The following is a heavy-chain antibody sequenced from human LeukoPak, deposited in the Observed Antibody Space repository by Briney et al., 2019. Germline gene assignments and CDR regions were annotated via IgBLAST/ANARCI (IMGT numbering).Heavy chain of an antibody. J-gene: IGHJ2*01. CDR3: ARDFYGSGSHRYFDL. CDR2: IYSGGTT. CDR1: GXTLSSYY. Sequence: GGSLRLSCAASGXTLSSYYMSWVRQAPGKGLEWVLVIYSGGTTHYADSVTGRFTISRDNSKNTLYLQMNSLRAEDTAVYDCARDFYGSGSHRYFDLWGRGTLVTVSS. D-gene: IGHD3-10*01. V-gene: IGHV3-53*01.